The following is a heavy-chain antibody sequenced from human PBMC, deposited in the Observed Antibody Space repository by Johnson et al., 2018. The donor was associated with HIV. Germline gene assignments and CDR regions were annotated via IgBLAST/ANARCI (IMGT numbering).Heavy chain of an antibody. J-gene: IGHJ3*02. D-gene: IGHD3-10*01. CDR1: GFSFGDYY. CDR2: ISYDGSNK. V-gene: IGHV3-30*18. CDR3: AKRGERGAFDI. Sequence: QVQLVESGGGLVQPGGSLRLSCAASGFSFGDYYMSWIRQAPGKGLEWVAVISYDGSNKYYADSVKGRFTISRDNAKNSLYLQVNSLRAEDMTVYYCAKRGERGAFDIWGQWTMVTVSS.